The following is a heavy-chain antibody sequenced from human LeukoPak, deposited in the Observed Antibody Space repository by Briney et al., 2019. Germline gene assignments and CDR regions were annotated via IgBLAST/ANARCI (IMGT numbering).Heavy chain of an antibody. CDR3: ARASFLRGSYWAY. D-gene: IGHD1-26*01. CDR1: GESFRGYY. J-gene: IGHJ4*02. CDR2: INHRRST. V-gene: IGHV4-34*01. Sequence: SETLSLTCAVYGESFRGYYWSWVRQPPGKGLEGSGEINHRRSTNYNPSLKSRVTISVDTSKNQFSQKLSSVTAADTAVYYCARASFLRGSYWAYWGQGTLVTVSS.